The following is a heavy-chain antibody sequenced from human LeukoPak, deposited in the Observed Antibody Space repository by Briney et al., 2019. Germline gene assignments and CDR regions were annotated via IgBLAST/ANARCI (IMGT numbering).Heavy chain of an antibody. V-gene: IGHV3-23*01. D-gene: IGHD3-10*01. Sequence: GGSLRLSCAASGFTSSSYAMSWVRQAPGKGLEWGSGISGSGGGTYYADSVKGRFTISRDNFTNTLYLQMSSLRAEDTAIYHCSKDRTTSGGAEGYWGQGTLVTVSA. J-gene: IGHJ4*02. CDR2: ISGSGGGT. CDR3: SKDRTTSGGAEGY. CDR1: GFTSSSYA.